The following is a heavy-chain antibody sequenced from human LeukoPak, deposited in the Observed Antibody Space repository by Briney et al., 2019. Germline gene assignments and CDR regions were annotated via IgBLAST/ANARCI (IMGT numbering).Heavy chain of an antibody. CDR1: GFTFSSYA. Sequence: GGSLRLSCAASGFTFSSYAMSWVRQAPGKGLEWVSTISGSGGSTYYADSVKGRFTISRDNSKNTLYLQMNSLRAEDTAVYYCASTRYSSSWYVRTAFDYWGQGTLVTVSS. J-gene: IGHJ4*02. D-gene: IGHD6-13*01. V-gene: IGHV3-23*01. CDR2: ISGSGGST. CDR3: ASTRYSSSWYVRTAFDY.